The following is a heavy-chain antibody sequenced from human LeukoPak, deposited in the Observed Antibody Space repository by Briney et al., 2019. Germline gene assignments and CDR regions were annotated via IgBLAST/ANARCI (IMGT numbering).Heavy chain of an antibody. Sequence: SETLSLTCAVYGGSFSGYYWSWIRQPPGKGLEWIGETNHSGSTNYNPSLKSRVTMSVDTSKHQFSLKLSSVTAADTAVYYCARLPYCSGGSCYFDYWGQGTLVTVSS. CDR2: TNHSGST. D-gene: IGHD2-15*01. V-gene: IGHV4-34*01. CDR1: GGSFSGYY. J-gene: IGHJ4*02. CDR3: ARLPYCSGGSCYFDY.